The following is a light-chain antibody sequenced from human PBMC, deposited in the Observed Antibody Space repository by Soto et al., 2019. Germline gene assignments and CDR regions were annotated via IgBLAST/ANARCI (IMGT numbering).Light chain of an antibody. CDR1: SSDVGGYNY. V-gene: IGLV2-14*01. CDR3: SSYTGSSTLV. Sequence: QSALTQPASVSGSPGQSITISCTGTSSDVGGYNYVSWYQQHPGKAPKLMIYDVSNRPSGVSNRFSGSKSGNTASLTISGVQAEDEADYYCSSYTGSSTLVFGTGTKLTVL. J-gene: IGLJ1*01. CDR2: DVS.